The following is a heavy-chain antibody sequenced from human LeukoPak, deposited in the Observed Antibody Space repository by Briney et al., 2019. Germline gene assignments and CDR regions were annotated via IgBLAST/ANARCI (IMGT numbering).Heavy chain of an antibody. CDR3: ARGASNTIFGVVIAWYFDL. CDR2: INPSGGST. CDR1: GYTFTSYY. V-gene: IGHV1-46*01. Sequence: ASVKVSCKASGYTFTSYYMHWVRQAPGQGLEWMGIINPSGGSTSYAQKFQGRVTMTRDTSTSTVYMELSRLRSDDTAVYYCARGASNTIFGVVIAWYFDLWGRGTLVTVSS. J-gene: IGHJ2*01. D-gene: IGHD3-3*01.